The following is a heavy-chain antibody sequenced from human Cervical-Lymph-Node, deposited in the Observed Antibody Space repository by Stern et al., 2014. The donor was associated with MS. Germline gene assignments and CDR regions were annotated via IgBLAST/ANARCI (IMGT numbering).Heavy chain of an antibody. CDR2: IYYSGST. J-gene: IGHJ5*02. V-gene: IGHV4-59*01. D-gene: IGHD5-12*01. Sequence: QLQLQESGPGLVKPSETLSLTCTVSGGSITSYYWSWIRQPPGKGLERVGYIYYSGSTNYNPSLKSRVTISVDTSKNQFSLKLSSVTAADTAVYYCARAGGYRWFDPWGQGTLVTVSS. CDR1: GGSITSYY. CDR3: ARAGGYRWFDP.